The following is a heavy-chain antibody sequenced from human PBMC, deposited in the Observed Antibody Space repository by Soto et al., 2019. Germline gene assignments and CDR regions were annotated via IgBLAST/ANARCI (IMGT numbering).Heavy chain of an antibody. CDR1: GFSFVSYA. CDR3: ARWSYLDY. CDR2: ISGSDGKT. V-gene: IGHV3-23*01. D-gene: IGHD3-3*01. Sequence: GGSLRLSCSASGFSFVSYALSWVRQAPGKGLEWVSTISGSDGKTFYADSVKGRFSISRDTSQNTLYLQMNSLRADDTAIYYCARWSYLDYWGQGTRVTVSS. J-gene: IGHJ4*02.